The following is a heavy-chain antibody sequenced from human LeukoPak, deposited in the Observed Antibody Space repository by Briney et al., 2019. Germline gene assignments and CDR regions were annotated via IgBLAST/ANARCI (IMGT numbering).Heavy chain of an antibody. J-gene: IGHJ3*02. V-gene: IGHV4-31*03. D-gene: IGHD3-22*01. CDR1: GDSISSGGYY. CDR2: TYYSGNT. CDR3: ARETFYYDWNGYFDAFDI. Sequence: SETLSLTCNVSGDSISSGGYYWNWIPQHPGQDLEWIRYTYYSGNTYYNPSHKSRVTISIDTSKKQFSLKLRSVTAADTAVYYCARETFYYDWNGYFDAFDIWGQGTMVTVSS.